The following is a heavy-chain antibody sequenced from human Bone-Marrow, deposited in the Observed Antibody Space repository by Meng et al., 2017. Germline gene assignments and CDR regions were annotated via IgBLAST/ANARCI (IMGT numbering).Heavy chain of an antibody. CDR3: ARGAGDSSGYYRGTYNWFDP. J-gene: IGHJ5*02. D-gene: IGHD3-22*01. V-gene: IGHV4-34*09. Sequence: SESLSLTCAVSGGSFSGYYWSWIRQPPGKGLEWIGEINHSGSTNYNPSLKSRVTISVDTSKNQFSLKLSSVTAADTAVYYCARGAGDSSGYYRGTYNWFDPWGQGTLVTVSS. CDR1: GGSFSGYY. CDR2: INHSGST.